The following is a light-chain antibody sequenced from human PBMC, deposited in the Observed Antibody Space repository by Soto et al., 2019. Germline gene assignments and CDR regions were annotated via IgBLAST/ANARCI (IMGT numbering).Light chain of an antibody. CDR1: QSVSSGH. CDR3: QHYNNWIGT. Sequence: IVLTQSPGTMSLSPGERASLSCRASQSVSSGHLAWYQQKPGQAPRLLIYGASSRATGIPARFSGSVSGTEGFLTISRLKYEDGAVYYGQHYNNWIGTFCGGTKVDIK. J-gene: IGKJ4*01. CDR2: GAS. V-gene: IGKV3-20*01.